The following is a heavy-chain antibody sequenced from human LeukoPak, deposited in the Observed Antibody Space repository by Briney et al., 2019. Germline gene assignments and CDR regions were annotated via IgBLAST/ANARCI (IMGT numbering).Heavy chain of an antibody. CDR1: AGSISSYY. D-gene: IGHD3-3*01. V-gene: IGHV4-59*01. CDR2: FYYSGST. Sequence: SETLSLTSTVSAGSISSYYGSWIRQPPGKGLGWIGYFYYSGSTNYNPSLKSRVTISVDTSKNQFFLKLSSVTAADTAVYYCAGTYYDFWSGYYGTNWFDPWGQGTLVTVSS. CDR3: AGTYYDFWSGYYGTNWFDP. J-gene: IGHJ5*02.